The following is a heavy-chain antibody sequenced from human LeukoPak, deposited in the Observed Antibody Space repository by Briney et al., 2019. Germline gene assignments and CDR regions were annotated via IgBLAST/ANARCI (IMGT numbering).Heavy chain of an antibody. J-gene: IGHJ4*02. CDR2: IRFDGSNK. D-gene: IGHD6-19*01. CDR3: ATDRLQAVATFDH. V-gene: IGHV3-30*02. CDR1: GFTFSSYG. Sequence: GGSLRLSCAASGFTFSSYGMHWVRQAPGKGLEWVAFIRFDGSNKYYADSVKGRFTVSRDNAKNSLYLQMNSLRAEDTAVYYCATDRLQAVATFDHWGQGTLVTVSS.